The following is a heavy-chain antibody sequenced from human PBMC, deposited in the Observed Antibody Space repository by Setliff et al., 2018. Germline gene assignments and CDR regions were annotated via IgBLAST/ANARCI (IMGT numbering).Heavy chain of an antibody. D-gene: IGHD1-26*01. CDR1: GGSMSTNY. Sequence: SETLSLTCTVSGGSMSTNYWSWIRQSPGKGLEWIGYMYYSGSTIYNPSLKSRVTISGDTSKNQFYLKVTSVTAADTAVYYCARDTFGMGWFDPWGQGTLVTVS. V-gene: IGHV4-59*01. CDR3: ARDTFGMGWFDP. CDR2: MYYSGST. J-gene: IGHJ5*02.